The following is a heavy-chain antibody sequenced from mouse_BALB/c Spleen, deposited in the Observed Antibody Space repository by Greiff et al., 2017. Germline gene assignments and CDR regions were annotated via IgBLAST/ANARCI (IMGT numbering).Heavy chain of an antibody. CDR1: GFTFSSYA. V-gene: IGHV5-6-5*01. J-gene: IGHJ4*01. CDR2: ISSGGST. D-gene: IGHD1-2*01. CDR3: ARIPALDDAMDY. Sequence: EVQGVESGGGLVKPGGSLKLSCAASGFTFSSYAMSWVRQTPEKRLEWVASISSGGSTYYPDSVKGRFTISRDNARNILYMQMSSLRSEDTAMYYCARIPALDDAMDYWGQGTSVTVSA.